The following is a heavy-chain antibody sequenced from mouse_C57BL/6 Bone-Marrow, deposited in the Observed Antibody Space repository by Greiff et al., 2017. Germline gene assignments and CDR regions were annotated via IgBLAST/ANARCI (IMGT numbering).Heavy chain of an antibody. V-gene: IGHV5-15*01. CDR1: GFTFSDYG. CDR3: ARQNAYYYYAMDY. Sequence: EVQGVESGGGLVQPGGSLKLSCAASGFTFSDYGMAWVRQAPRKGPEWVAFISNLAYSIYYADTVTGRFTISRENAKNTLYLEMSSLRSEDTAMYYCARQNAYYYYAMDYWGQGTSVTVSS. D-gene: IGHD6-5*01. J-gene: IGHJ4*01. CDR2: ISNLAYSI.